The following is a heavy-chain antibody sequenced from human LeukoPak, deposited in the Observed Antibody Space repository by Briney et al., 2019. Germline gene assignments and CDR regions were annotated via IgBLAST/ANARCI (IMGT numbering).Heavy chain of an antibody. D-gene: IGHD2-2*01. CDR2: IIPIFGTA. J-gene: IGHJ5*02. CDR3: ARDGCSSTSCYSGAVDP. CDR1: GGTSSSYA. V-gene: IGHV1-69*01. Sequence: SSVKVSFKASGGTSSSYAINWVRQAPGQGLEWMGGIIPIFGTANYAQKFQGRVTITADESTSTAYMELSSLRSEDTAVYYCARDGCSSTSCYSGAVDPWGQGSLVTVSS.